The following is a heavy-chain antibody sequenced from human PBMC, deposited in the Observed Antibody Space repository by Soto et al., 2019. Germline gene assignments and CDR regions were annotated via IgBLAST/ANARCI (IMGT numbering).Heavy chain of an antibody. CDR2: ISGSGGST. D-gene: IGHD3-22*01. V-gene: IGHV3-23*01. Sequence: GGSLRLSCAASGFTFSSYAMSWVRQAPGKGLEWVSAISGSGGSTYYADSVKGRFTISRDNSKNTLYLQMNSLRAEDTAVYYCAKKLGYYDSSGYLFDYWGQGTLVTVSS. CDR3: AKKLGYYDSSGYLFDY. J-gene: IGHJ4*02. CDR1: GFTFSSYA.